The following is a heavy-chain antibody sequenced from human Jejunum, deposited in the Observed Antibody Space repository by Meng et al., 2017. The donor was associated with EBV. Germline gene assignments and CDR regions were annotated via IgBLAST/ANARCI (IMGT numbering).Heavy chain of an antibody. V-gene: IGHV3-11*01. J-gene: IGHJ4*02. CDR2: ISDTGAST. Sequence: QVQLVESGGXVVKPGGXXSLXXXXSGFTFSDYYMGWIRQAPGQGLEWLSYISDTGASTYYADSVKGRFTISRDNAKNSLYLQMNSLRAEDTAVYYCARALSKAGYYGGFDYWGQGTLVTVSS. CDR3: ARALSKAGYYGGFDY. D-gene: IGHD3-9*01. CDR1: GFTFSDYY.